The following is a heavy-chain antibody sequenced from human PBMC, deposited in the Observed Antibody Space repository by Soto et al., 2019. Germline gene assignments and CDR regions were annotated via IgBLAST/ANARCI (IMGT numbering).Heavy chain of an antibody. CDR1: VFNVSDSY. CDR3: ARATYSGFGLDS. J-gene: IGHJ5*01. D-gene: IGHD6-19*01. CDR2: TSGGGCTT. V-gene: IGHV3-11*01. Sequence: PGGSLRLSCLASVFNVSDSYITWIREAPGKGLEWISYTSGGGCTTYYADSVKGRFTMSRDNAKNSLFLQLNSLKRDDTAVYYCARATYSGFGLDSWGQGTLVTVSS.